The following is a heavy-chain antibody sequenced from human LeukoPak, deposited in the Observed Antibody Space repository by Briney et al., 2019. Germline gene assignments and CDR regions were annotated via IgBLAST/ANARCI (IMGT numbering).Heavy chain of an antibody. CDR2: INHSGST. Sequence: SETLSLTCAVYGGSFSGYYWSWIRQPPGKGLEWIGEINHSGSTKYNPSLKSRVTISVDTSKNQFSLKVSSVTAADTAVYYCARGHPSSLVQLWLRAFDYWGQGTLVTVSS. CDR3: ARGHPSSLVQLWLRAFDY. D-gene: IGHD5-18*01. CDR1: GGSFSGYY. J-gene: IGHJ4*02. V-gene: IGHV4-34*01.